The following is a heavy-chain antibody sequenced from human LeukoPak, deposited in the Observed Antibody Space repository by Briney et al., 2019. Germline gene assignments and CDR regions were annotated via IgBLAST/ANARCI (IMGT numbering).Heavy chain of an antibody. CDR3: AKDFRYCSTTSCYAPFDY. CDR2: IRYDGSNK. CDR1: GFTFSSYG. J-gene: IGHJ4*02. Sequence: AGGSLRLSCAASGFTFSSYGMHWVRQAPGKGLEWVAFIRYDGSNKYYADSVKGRFTISRDNSTNTLYLQMSSLRAEDTAVYYCAKDFRYCSTTSCYAPFDYWGQGTLVTVSS. D-gene: IGHD2-2*01. V-gene: IGHV3-30*02.